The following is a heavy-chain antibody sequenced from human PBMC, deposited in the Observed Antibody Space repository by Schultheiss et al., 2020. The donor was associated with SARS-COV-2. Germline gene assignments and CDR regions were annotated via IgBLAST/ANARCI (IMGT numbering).Heavy chain of an antibody. D-gene: IGHD2-2*01. Sequence: GGSLRLSCVASGFTFSSYGMHWVRQAPGKGLEWVAVLWYDGSTQYYADSVKGRFTISRDNAKNSLYLQMNSLRAEDTAVYYCAKYCSSTSCHLAPWGQGTLVTVSS. V-gene: IGHV3-33*03. CDR3: AKYCSSTSCHLAP. CDR2: LWYDGSTQ. J-gene: IGHJ5*02. CDR1: GFTFSSYG.